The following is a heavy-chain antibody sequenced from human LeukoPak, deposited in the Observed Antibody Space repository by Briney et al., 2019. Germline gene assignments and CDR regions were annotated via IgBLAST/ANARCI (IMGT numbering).Heavy chain of an antibody. Sequence: GGSLRLSCAASGFTFSGYGMHWVRQAPGKGLEWVAVISYDRSKKYYADSVKGRFTISRDNSKNTLYLQMDSLRPEDTAVFHCAKESSGWYGFDFWGQGTLVIVSS. CDR3: AKESSGWYGFDF. CDR2: ISYDRSKK. V-gene: IGHV3-30*18. D-gene: IGHD6-19*01. CDR1: GFTFSGYG. J-gene: IGHJ4*02.